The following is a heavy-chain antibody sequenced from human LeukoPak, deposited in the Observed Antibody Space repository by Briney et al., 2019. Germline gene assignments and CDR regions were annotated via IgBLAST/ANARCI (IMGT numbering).Heavy chain of an antibody. CDR2: IYSGGST. Sequence: GGSLRLSCAASGFTVISNYMSWVRQAPGKGLEWVSVIYSGGSTYYADSVKGRFTISRDNSKNTLYLQMNSLRAEDTAVYYCARAGIAAAGTWDYWGQGTLVTVSS. V-gene: IGHV3-53*01. CDR3: ARAGIAAAGTWDY. D-gene: IGHD6-13*01. J-gene: IGHJ4*02. CDR1: GFTVISNY.